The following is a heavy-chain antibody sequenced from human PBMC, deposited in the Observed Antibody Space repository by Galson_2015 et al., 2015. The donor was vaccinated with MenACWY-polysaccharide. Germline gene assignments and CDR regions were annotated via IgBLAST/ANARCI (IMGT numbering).Heavy chain of an antibody. J-gene: IGHJ4*02. V-gene: IGHV1-8*01. CDR1: GYTFTNYD. CDR3: ARIIARKYTFADS. D-gene: IGHD2-21*01. Sequence: SVKVSCKASGYTFTNYDINWVRQAPGQGLEWMGWMNPNSGNTGYAQKFQGRVTMTSSSAMTTAYMELSSLRSEDTAVDYCARIIARKYTFADSWGQGTLGTVSS. CDR2: MNPNSGNT.